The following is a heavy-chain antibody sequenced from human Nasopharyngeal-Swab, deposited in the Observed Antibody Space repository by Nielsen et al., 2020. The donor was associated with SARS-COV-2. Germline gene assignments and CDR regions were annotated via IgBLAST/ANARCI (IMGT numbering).Heavy chain of an antibody. D-gene: IGHD3-3*01. V-gene: IGHV3-7*03. CDR2: IKQDGSEK. CDR3: ARDLRHYDFWSGYYTGIYFQH. Sequence: VCQAPGKGLEWVGNIKQDGSEKYYVDSVKGRFTISRDNAKNSLYLQMNSLRAEDTAVYYCARDLRHYDFWSGYYTGIYFQHWGQGTLVTVSS. J-gene: IGHJ1*01.